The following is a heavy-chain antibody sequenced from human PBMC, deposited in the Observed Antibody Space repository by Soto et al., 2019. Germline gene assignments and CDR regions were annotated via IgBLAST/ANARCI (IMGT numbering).Heavy chain of an antibody. J-gene: IGHJ6*02. CDR1: GGTFSNYA. V-gene: IGHV1-69*01. D-gene: IGHD1-1*01. CDR3: ARAGQKGTNYYYYGMDV. Sequence: QVQLVQSGAEVKKPGSSVKVSCKASGGTFSNYAISWVRQAPGQGLEWMGGIIPIFGTADYAQKFQGRVTITADESTSTAYMEVSSLRSEDTAVYYCARAGQKGTNYYYYGMDVWGQGTTVTVSS. CDR2: IIPIFGTA.